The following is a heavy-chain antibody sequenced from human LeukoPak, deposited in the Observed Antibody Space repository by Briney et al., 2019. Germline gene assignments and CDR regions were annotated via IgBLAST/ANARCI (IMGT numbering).Heavy chain of an antibody. D-gene: IGHD1-14*01. CDR2: INHSGST. J-gene: IGHJ5*02. Sequence: NPSETLSLTCTVSGYSISSGYYWGWIRQPPGKGLEWIGEINHSGSTNYNPSLKSRVTISVDTSKNQFSLKLSSVTAADTAVYYCARRGTYSGWFDPWGRGTLVTVSS. V-gene: IGHV4-38-2*02. CDR1: GYSISSGYY. CDR3: ARRGTYSGWFDP.